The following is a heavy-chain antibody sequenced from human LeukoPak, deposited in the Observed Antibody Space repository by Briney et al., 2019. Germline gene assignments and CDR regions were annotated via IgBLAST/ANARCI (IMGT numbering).Heavy chain of an antibody. Sequence: GGSLRLSCAASGFTFTTYWLGGVRQPPGKGLEGVANIKQEWTDKYYVDSVKGRFTISRDNAKNSLYLQMNTLRVEDTAIYYCVRVAIYYYGSESYYFFEHWGPGTQVSASS. CDR1: GFTFTTYW. J-gene: IGHJ3*01. CDR2: IKQEWTDK. D-gene: IGHD3-10*01. V-gene: IGHV3-7*01. CDR3: VRVAIYYYGSESYYFFEH.